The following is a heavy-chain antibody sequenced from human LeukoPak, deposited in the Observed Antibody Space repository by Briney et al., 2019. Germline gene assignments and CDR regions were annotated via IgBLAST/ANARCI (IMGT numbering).Heavy chain of an antibody. J-gene: IGHJ4*02. CDR3: AKDLTH. Sequence: SETLSLTCAVYGGSFSGHYWTWIRQPPGKGLEWIGEITHSGSTNYNPSLKSRVTISVDTSKNQFSLKLSFVTAADTAVYYCAKDLTHWGQGTLVTVSS. CDR1: GGSFSGHY. V-gene: IGHV4-34*01. D-gene: IGHD4/OR15-4a*01. CDR2: ITHSGST.